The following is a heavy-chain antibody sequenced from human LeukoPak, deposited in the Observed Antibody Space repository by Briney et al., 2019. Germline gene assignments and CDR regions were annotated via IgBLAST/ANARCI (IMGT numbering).Heavy chain of an antibody. Sequence: PGGSLRLSCTGSGFXFGDYGISWVRQAPGKGLEWVGFIRSKAYGGTAEYAASLKGRFTISRDDSKSIAYLQMNSLKTEDTAVYYCTRPRYRSGGSCYFDYWGQGTLVTVSS. D-gene: IGHD2-15*01. V-gene: IGHV3-49*04. CDR3: TRPRYRSGGSCYFDY. CDR1: GFXFGDYG. J-gene: IGHJ4*02. CDR2: IRSKAYGGTA.